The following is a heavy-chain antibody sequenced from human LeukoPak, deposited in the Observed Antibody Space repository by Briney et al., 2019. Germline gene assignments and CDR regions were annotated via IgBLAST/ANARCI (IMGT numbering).Heavy chain of an antibody. CDR3: ARPHPPTVTTPYWYFDL. CDR1: VGSFSGYY. CDR2: INHSGST. D-gene: IGHD4-17*01. V-gene: IGHV4-34*01. J-gene: IGHJ2*01. Sequence: SETLSLTCAVYVGSFSGYYWSCMRHPPRKGLEWIGEINHSGSTNYNSSVKGRGTISVDTSKNKFSLKLSSVTAADTAVYYCARPHPPTVTTPYWYFDLWGRGTLVTVSS.